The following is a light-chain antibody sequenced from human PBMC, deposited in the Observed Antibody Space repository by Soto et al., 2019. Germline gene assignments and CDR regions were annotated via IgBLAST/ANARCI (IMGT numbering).Light chain of an antibody. V-gene: IGKV1-5*03. CDR3: QQYNSYPWT. CDR2: KAS. CDR1: QSISSW. J-gene: IGKJ2*02. Sequence: DIQMTQSPSTLSASVGDRVTITSRASQSISSWLAWYQQKPGKAPKLLVYKASSLESGVPSRFSGSGSGREFTLTISSLQPDDFEIYYCQQYNSYPWTFGQGTKLEIK.